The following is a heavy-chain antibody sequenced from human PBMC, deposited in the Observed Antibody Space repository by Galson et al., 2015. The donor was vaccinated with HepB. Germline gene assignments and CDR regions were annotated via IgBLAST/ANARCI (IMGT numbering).Heavy chain of an antibody. Sequence: SLRLSCAASGFTFSSYAMHWVRQAPGKGLEWVAVISYDGSNKYYADSVKGRFTISRDNSKDTLYLQMNSLRAEDTAVYYCARESSGQNLYYYGMDVWGQGTTVTVSS. CDR3: ARESSGQNLYYYGMDV. J-gene: IGHJ6*02. V-gene: IGHV3-30*04. CDR2: ISYDGSNK. D-gene: IGHD3-22*01. CDR1: GFTFSSYA.